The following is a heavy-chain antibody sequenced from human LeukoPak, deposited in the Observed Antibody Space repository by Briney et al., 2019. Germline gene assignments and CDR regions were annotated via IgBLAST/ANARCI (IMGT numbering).Heavy chain of an antibody. CDR3: ARVHQTGYSIFDI. Sequence: SQTLSLTCTVSGGSISSGGYYWSWIRQYPGKGLEWIGYIYYSGSTYYNPSLKSRVTISVDTSKNHFSLKLSSVTAADTAVYYCARVHQTGYSIFDIWGQGTMVTVSS. D-gene: IGHD3-9*01. V-gene: IGHV4-31*03. CDR1: GGSISSGGYY. CDR2: IYYSGST. J-gene: IGHJ3*02.